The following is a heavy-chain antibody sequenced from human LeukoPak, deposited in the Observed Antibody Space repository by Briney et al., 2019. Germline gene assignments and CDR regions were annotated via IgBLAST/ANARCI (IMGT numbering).Heavy chain of an antibody. Sequence: GGSLRLSCAASGFTFDDYAMHWVRQAPGKGLEWVSGISWNSGSIGYADSVKGRFTISRDNAKNSLYLQMNSLRAEDTALYYCAKDKAMSAAAGTPFDYWGQGTLVTVSS. V-gene: IGHV3-9*01. J-gene: IGHJ4*02. CDR2: ISWNSGSI. D-gene: IGHD6-13*01. CDR3: AKDKAMSAAAGTPFDY. CDR1: GFTFDDYA.